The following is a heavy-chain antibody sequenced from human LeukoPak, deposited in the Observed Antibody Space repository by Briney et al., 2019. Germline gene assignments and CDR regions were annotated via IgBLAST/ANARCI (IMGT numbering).Heavy chain of an antibody. CDR2: INNRGTT. CDR3: ARGHRGYSYGPFDY. V-gene: IGHV4-34*01. CDR1: GGSLSPHY. D-gene: IGHD5-18*01. J-gene: IGHJ4*02. Sequence: SETLSLTCAVSGGSLSPHYWSWIRRPLGKGLEWIGEINNRGTTNYSPSLRGRATISVDTSKNQFSLRLTSVTAADTAVYYCARGHRGYSYGPFDYWGQGTLVTVSS.